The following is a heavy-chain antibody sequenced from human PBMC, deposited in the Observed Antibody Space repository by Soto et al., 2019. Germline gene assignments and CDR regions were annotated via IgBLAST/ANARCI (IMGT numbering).Heavy chain of an antibody. D-gene: IGHD3-22*01. CDR1: GFTFSSYG. CDR3: ARDYDSSGFYPQTYYFEY. V-gene: IGHV3-30*03. CDR2: ISYDGSNK. J-gene: IGHJ4*02. Sequence: GGSLRLSCAASGFTFSSYGMHWVRQAPGKGLEWVAVISYDGSNKYYADSVKGRFTISRDNSKNTLYLQMNSLRAEDTAVYYCARDYDSSGFYPQTYYFEYWGQGTLVTVSS.